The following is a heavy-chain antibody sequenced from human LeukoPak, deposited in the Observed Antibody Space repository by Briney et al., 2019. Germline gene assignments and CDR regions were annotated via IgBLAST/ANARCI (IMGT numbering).Heavy chain of an antibody. V-gene: IGHV4-59*12. CDR3: ARSIAVAVVYWYFDL. D-gene: IGHD6-19*01. Sequence: SETLSLTCTVSGASISSYYWSWIRQPPGKGLEWIGYIYYSGSTNYNPSLKSRVTFSVDTSKNQFSLKLSSVTAADTAVYYCARSIAVAVVYWYFDLWGRGTLVTVSS. J-gene: IGHJ2*01. CDR2: IYYSGST. CDR1: GASISSYY.